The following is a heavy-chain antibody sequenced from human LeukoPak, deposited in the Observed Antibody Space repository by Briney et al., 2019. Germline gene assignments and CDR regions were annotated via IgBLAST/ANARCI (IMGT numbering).Heavy chain of an antibody. V-gene: IGHV1-69*13. CDR2: IIPIFGTA. J-gene: IGHJ4*02. Sequence: SVKVSCKASGGTFSSYAISWVRQAPGQGLEWMGGIIPIFGTANYAQKFQGRVTITADESTSTAYMELSSLRSEDTAVYYCAVPGQRGSGSYAYFGYWGQGTLVTVSS. CDR1: GGTFSSYA. D-gene: IGHD3-10*01. CDR3: AVPGQRGSGSYAYFGY.